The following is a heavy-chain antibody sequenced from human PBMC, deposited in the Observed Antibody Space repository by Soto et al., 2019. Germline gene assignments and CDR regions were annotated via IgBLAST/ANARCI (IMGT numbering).Heavy chain of an antibody. CDR3: ARARTGYSSGWFDY. CDR1: GFTFSSYA. V-gene: IGHV3-23*01. J-gene: IGHJ4*02. CDR2: ISGSGGST. Sequence: GGSLRLSCAASGFTFSSYAMSWVRQAPGKGLEWVSAISGSGGSTYYADSVKGRFTISRDNSKNTRYLQMNSLRAEYTAVYYCARARTGYSSGWFDYWGQGTLVTVSS. D-gene: IGHD6-19*01.